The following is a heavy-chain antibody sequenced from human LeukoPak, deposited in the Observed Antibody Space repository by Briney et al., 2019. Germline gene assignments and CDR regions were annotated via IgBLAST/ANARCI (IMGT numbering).Heavy chain of an antibody. V-gene: IGHV1-69*04. J-gene: IGHJ5*02. CDR1: GGTFSSYA. CDR2: IIPILGIA. D-gene: IGHD3-22*01. Sequence: ASVKVSCKASGGTFSSYAISWVRQAPGQGLEWMGRIIPILGIANYAQKFQGRVTITADKSTSTAYMELSSLRSEDTAVYYCARDPEYYYDSSGYYNWFDPWGQGTLVTVSS. CDR3: ARDPEYYYDSSGYYNWFDP.